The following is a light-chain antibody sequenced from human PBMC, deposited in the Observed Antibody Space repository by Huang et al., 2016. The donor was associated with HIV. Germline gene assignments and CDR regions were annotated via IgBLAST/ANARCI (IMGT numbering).Light chain of an antibody. CDR1: QDIGTY. V-gene: IGKV1-27*01. CDR2: ATS. J-gene: IGKJ1*01. CDR3: QKYNSVPRT. Sequence: DIQMTQSPSSLSASVGDRVTLTCRSRQDIGTYLACYQHKPGKVPNLLIYATSTLQSGFPSRFSGSGSGTNFTLTIGSLLPEDVATYYCQKYNSVPRTFGHGTKVQIK.